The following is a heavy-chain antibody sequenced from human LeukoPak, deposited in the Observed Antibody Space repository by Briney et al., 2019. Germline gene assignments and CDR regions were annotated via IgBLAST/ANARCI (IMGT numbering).Heavy chain of an antibody. CDR2: IMPLFNTA. Sequence: SVKVSCKASGGALSSYSITWVRQAPGQGLEWMGGIMPLFNTANYAQQFQGRVTITTDESTSTAYMELSSLRFEDTAMYYCARVDRYHYYLDVWGKGTTVTVSS. V-gene: IGHV1-69*05. CDR1: GGALSSYS. J-gene: IGHJ6*03. CDR3: ARVDRYHYYLDV.